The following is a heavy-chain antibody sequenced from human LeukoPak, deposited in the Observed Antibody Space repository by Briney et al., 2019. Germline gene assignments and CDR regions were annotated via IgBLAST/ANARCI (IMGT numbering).Heavy chain of an antibody. CDR3: ALVPAGGMDV. D-gene: IGHD2-2*01. V-gene: IGHV1-2*06. J-gene: IGHJ6*02. CDR2: INPNSGGT. Sequence: GRSLRLSCAASGFTFSSYGMHWVRQAPGQGLEWMGRINPNSGGTNYAQKFQGRVTMTRDTSISTAYMELSRLRSDDTAVYYCALVPAGGMDVWGQGTTITVSS. CDR1: GFTFSSYG.